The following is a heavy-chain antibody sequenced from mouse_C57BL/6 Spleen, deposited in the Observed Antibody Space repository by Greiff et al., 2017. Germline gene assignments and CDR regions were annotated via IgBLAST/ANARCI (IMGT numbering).Heavy chain of an antibody. D-gene: IGHD2-12*01. Sequence: VQLQQSGAELVKPGASVKMSCKASGYTFTSYWITWVKQRPGQGLEWIGDIYPGSGSTNYNEKFKSKATLTVDTSSSTAYMQLSSLTSEDSAVYYCARQGAIVDWYFDVWGTGTTVTVSS. CDR1: GYTFTSYW. CDR2: IYPGSGST. CDR3: ARQGAIVDWYFDV. V-gene: IGHV1-55*01. J-gene: IGHJ1*03.